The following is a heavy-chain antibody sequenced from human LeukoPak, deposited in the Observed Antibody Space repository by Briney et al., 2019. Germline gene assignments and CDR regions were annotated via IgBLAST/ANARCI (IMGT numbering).Heavy chain of an antibody. CDR2: ISSSSTYT. J-gene: IGHJ4*02. CDR1: GFTVSSYY. D-gene: IGHD2-2*02. Sequence: GGSLRLSCAASGFTVSSYYMTWVRQAPGKGLEWVSFISSSSTYTKYADSVKGRFTISRDNAKQSLYLHVNSLRAEDTAVYYCARARGVDTVQYYFDYWGPGTLVTVSS. V-gene: IGHV3-11*05. CDR3: ARARGVDTVQYYFDY.